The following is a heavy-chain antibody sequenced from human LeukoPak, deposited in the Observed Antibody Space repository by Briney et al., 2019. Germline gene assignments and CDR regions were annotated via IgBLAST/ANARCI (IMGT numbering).Heavy chain of an antibody. V-gene: IGHV4-4*02. CDR2: IYHSGGT. J-gene: IGHJ6*02. D-gene: IGHD5-24*01. CDR1: GGSISSSNW. Sequence: SGTLSLTCAVSGGSISSSNWWSWVRQPPGKGLEWIGEIYHSGGTNYNPSLKSRVTISVDKSKNQFSLKLSSVTAADTAVYYCARSRRREIYGMDAWGQGTTVTVSS. CDR3: ARSRRREIYGMDA.